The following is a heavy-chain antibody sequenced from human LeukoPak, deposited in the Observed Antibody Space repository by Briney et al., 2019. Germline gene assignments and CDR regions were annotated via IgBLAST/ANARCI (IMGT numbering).Heavy chain of an antibody. Sequence: GGSLRLSCAASGFTFSSYWMSWVRQAPGKGLEWVGNINQDGSEKYYVDSVRGGFIISRDNAKDSLYLQMNSLRGEDTAVYYCARDRGYYYDSSGYYYYYWGQGTLVTVSS. CDR2: INQDGSEK. CDR3: ARDRGYYYDSSGYYYYY. V-gene: IGHV3-7*01. J-gene: IGHJ4*02. D-gene: IGHD3-22*01. CDR1: GFTFSSYW.